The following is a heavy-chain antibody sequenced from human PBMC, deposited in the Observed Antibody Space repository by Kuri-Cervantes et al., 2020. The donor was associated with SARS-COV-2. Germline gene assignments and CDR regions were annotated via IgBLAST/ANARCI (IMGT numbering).Heavy chain of an antibody. CDR3: ARSGPGAISREDGACDI. D-gene: IGHD5-24*01. CDR2: ITPFNGNT. CDR1: GDSFDYRF. Sequence: SVKVSCKASGDSFDYRFLHWVRQAPGQPLEWMGWITPFNGNTNYAQRFQDRVTITRDRSMSTAHMELSSLRSDDTAMYYCARSGPGAISREDGACDIWGQGTMVTVSS. V-gene: IGHV1-45*01. J-gene: IGHJ3*02.